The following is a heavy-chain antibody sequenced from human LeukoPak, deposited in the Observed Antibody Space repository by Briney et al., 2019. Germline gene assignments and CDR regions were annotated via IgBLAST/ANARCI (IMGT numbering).Heavy chain of an antibody. CDR2: ISSTSSYI. J-gene: IGHJ3*02. Sequence: PGGSLRLSCAASGFTFSSFGMNWVRQAPGKGLEWVSSISSTSSYIHYADSLEGRFAVSRDNAQNLLFLEMNSLRVEDTAMYYCARVRDPIAYDSSGYTDAVDIWGQGTLVIVSS. CDR1: GFTFSSFG. CDR3: ARVRDPIAYDSSGYTDAVDI. D-gene: IGHD3-22*01. V-gene: IGHV3-21*06.